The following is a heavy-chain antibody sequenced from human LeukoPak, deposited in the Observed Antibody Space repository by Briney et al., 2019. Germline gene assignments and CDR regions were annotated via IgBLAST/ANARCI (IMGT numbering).Heavy chain of an antibody. J-gene: IGHJ4*02. V-gene: IGHV3-53*01. CDR1: GFTVSSNY. D-gene: IGHD2-2*01. CDR3: ARGARYCSSTSCWTIDY. CDR2: IYSGGST. Sequence: PGGSLRLSCAASGFTVSSNYMSWVRQAPGKGLEWVSVIYSGGSTYYADSVKGRFTISRDNSKNTLYLQMNSLRAEDTAVYYCARGARYCSSTSCWTIDYWGQGTLVTVSS.